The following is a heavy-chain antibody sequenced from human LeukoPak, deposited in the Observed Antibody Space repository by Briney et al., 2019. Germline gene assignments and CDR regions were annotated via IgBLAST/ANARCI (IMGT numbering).Heavy chain of an antibody. D-gene: IGHD2-2*01. V-gene: IGHV3-7*01. Sequence: PGGSLRLPCAASGFTFSSYWMSWVRQAPGKGLEWVANIKQDGSEKYYVDSVKGRFTISRDNAKNSLYLQMNSLRAEDTAVYYCARGQYRYCSSTSCYGGYFDYWGQGTLVTASS. CDR3: ARGQYRYCSSTSCYGGYFDY. CDR2: IKQDGSEK. CDR1: GFTFSSYW. J-gene: IGHJ4*02.